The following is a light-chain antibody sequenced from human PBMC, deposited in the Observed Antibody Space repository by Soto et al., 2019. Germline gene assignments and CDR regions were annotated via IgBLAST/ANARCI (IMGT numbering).Light chain of an antibody. CDR2: EDT. CDR1: SSDVGSYNL. CDR3: SSYAGSTTYVV. Sequence: QSALTQPASVSGSPGQSITISCTGTSSDVGSYNLFSWYQQHPGKAPKLMIYEDTKRSSGGSNRFSGSKSGNTASLTISGLHSEDEADYSCSSYAGSTTYVVFGGGPKLTVL. V-gene: IGLV2-23*01. J-gene: IGLJ2*01.